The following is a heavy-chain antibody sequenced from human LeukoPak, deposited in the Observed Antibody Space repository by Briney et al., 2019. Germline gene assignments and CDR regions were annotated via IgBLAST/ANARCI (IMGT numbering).Heavy chain of an antibody. CDR1: GYTFTGYY. D-gene: IGHD1-26*01. V-gene: IGHV1-2*02. Sequence: ASVKVSCKASGYTFTGYYMHWVRQAPGQGLERMGWINPNSGGTNYAQKFQGRVTMTRDTSISTAYMELSRLRSDDTAVYYCARDQVGATVIDYWGQGTLVTVSS. CDR2: INPNSGGT. CDR3: ARDQVGATVIDY. J-gene: IGHJ4*02.